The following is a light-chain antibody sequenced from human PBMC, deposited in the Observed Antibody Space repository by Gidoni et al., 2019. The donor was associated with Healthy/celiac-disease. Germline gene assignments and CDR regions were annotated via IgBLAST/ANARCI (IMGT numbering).Light chain of an antibody. Sequence: DIQMTQSPSSLSASVGDRVTITCRASQSISSFLNWYQQKPGKAPKLLIYAASSLQSGVPSRFSGSGSGTDFTLTISSLQPEDFATYYCQQSYSTSMYTFXXXTKLEIK. J-gene: IGKJ2*01. CDR3: QQSYSTSMYT. CDR1: QSISSF. V-gene: IGKV1-39*01. CDR2: AAS.